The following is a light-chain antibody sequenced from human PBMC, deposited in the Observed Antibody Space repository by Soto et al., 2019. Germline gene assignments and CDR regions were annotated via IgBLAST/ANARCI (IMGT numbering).Light chain of an antibody. J-gene: IGKJ1*01. CDR3: LQFASSPRT. V-gene: IGKV3-20*01. Sequence: EIVWTQSPGTLSLSPGERATLFCRASQSVATSPLAWYQQKPGQAPRLLIGASSRATGVPDRFIASGSGTEFALTISRLEPEDYAVYYCLQFASSPRTFGRGTTVEIQ. CDR1: QSVATSP. CDR2: GAS.